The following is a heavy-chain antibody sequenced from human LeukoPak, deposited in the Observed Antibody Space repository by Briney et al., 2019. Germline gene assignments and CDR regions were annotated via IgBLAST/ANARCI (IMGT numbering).Heavy chain of an antibody. Sequence: GGSLRLSCAASGFTFSSYAMSWDRQAPGKGLEWVSAISGSGGSTYYADSVKGRFTISRDNSKNTLYLQMNSLRAEDTAVYYCAKHPLAAVAGQFDYWGQGTLVTVSS. D-gene: IGHD6-19*01. CDR1: GFTFSSYA. V-gene: IGHV3-23*01. J-gene: IGHJ4*02. CDR2: ISGSGGST. CDR3: AKHPLAAVAGQFDY.